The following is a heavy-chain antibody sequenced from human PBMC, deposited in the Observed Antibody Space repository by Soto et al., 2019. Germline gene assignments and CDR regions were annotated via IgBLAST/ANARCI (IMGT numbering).Heavy chain of an antibody. CDR1: GFTVSSNY. CDR2: IYSGGST. J-gene: IGHJ6*03. V-gene: IGHV3-66*01. Sequence: EVQLVESGGGLVQPGGSLRLSCAASGFTVSSNYISWVRQAPGKGLEWVSVIYSGGSTYYADSVKGRFTISRDNSKNTLYLQMNSLRAADTAVYYCAREGVAEGYYYMDVWGKGTTVTVSS. D-gene: IGHD2-15*01. CDR3: AREGVAEGYYYMDV.